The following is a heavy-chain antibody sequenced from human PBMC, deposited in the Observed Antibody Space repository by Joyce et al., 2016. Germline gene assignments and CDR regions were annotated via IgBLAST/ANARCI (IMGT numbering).Heavy chain of an antibody. V-gene: IGHV3-48*03. CDR2: INNVDDVL. D-gene: IGHD6-19*01. J-gene: IGHJ4*02. Sequence: EVQLVESGGGLVQPGGSLRLSCAASGFTFSSYEMNWVRQAPGKGLEWCSYINNVDDVLYYADSLNGRFTISRDNAENSLYLQITNLRADDTAVYYCVRGLTAVVGKTYWGQGTLVRVSS. CDR1: GFTFSSYE. CDR3: VRGLTAVVGKTY.